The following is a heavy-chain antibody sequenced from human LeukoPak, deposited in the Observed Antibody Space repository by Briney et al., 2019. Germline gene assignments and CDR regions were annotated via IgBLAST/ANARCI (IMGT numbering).Heavy chain of an antibody. CDR3: ARRGIWIQWNFEY. Sequence: SETLSLTCAVEGGALNDYYWSWVRQSPEKGLEWIAEINQGGSTIYNPSLKNRVTMSIDTTRKHISLQLASLTAADTAVYFCARRGIWIQWNFEYWGQGVLVTVSS. V-gene: IGHV4-34*01. CDR1: GGALNDYY. J-gene: IGHJ4*02. D-gene: IGHD5-12*01. CDR2: INQGGST.